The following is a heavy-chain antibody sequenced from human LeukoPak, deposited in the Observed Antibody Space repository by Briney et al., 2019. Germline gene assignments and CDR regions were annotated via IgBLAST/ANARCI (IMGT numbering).Heavy chain of an antibody. J-gene: IGHJ4*02. V-gene: IGHV1-18*01. D-gene: IGHD1-26*01. CDR2: ISGYNGST. CDR1: GYSFTNYA. Sequence: RASVKVSCKTSGYSFTNYAITWVRQAPGEGLEWMGWISGYNGSTKYAQKLQGRVTMTTDTSTSTAYMELRSLRSDDTAVYYCARDGAVGTNAIDYWGQGTLVTVSS. CDR3: ARDGAVGTNAIDY.